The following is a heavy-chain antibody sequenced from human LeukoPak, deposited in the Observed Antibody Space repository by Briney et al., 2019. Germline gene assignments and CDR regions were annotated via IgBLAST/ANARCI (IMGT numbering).Heavy chain of an antibody. Sequence: PGESLKISCKGSGYSFTSYWIGWVRQMPGKGLEWMGIIYPGDSDTRYSPSFQGQVTISADKSISTAYLQWSSLKASDTAMYYCARQLPVGATVCEYYFDYWGQGTLVTVSS. CDR3: ARQLPVGATVCEYYFDY. CDR2: IYPGDSDT. V-gene: IGHV5-51*01. J-gene: IGHJ4*02. CDR1: GYSFTSYW. D-gene: IGHD1-26*01.